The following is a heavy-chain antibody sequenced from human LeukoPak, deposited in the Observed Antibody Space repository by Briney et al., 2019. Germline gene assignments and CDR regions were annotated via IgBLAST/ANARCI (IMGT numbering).Heavy chain of an antibody. D-gene: IGHD3-16*01. Sequence: GSSLRLSCAASGYTFDDYAMHWVRQAPGQGLEWVSGITSNSDNRGYADSVKGRFNISRDNAKSSLYLQMNGLRAEDTAVYYGAKDIQRGGLDYWGQGTVVTVSS. V-gene: IGHV3-9*01. J-gene: IGHJ4*02. CDR1: GYTFDDYA. CDR2: ITSNSDNR. CDR3: AKDIQRGGLDY.